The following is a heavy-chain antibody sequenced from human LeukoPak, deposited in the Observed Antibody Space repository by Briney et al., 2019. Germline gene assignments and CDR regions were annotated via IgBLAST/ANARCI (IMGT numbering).Heavy chain of an antibody. CDR2: INPSGGST. Sequence: ASVKVSCKASGYTFTSYYMHWVRQAPGQGLEWMGIINPSGGSTSYAQKFQGRVTMTRDTSTSTVYMELSSLRSEDTAVYYCARLRTLSEWRSGPDAFDIWGQGTMVTVSS. J-gene: IGHJ3*02. CDR3: ARLRTLSEWRSGPDAFDI. D-gene: IGHD2-15*01. V-gene: IGHV1-46*01. CDR1: GYTFTSYY.